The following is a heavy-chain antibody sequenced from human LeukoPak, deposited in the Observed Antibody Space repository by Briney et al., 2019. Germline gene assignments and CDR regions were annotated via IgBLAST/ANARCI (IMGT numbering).Heavy chain of an antibody. J-gene: IGHJ6*03. CDR3: ARHDENYSNYFGGYYMDV. CDR2: IYPGDSDT. CDR1: GYSFTSYW. Sequence: GESLKISCKGSGYSFTSYWIGWVRQMPGKGLEWMGIIYPGDSDTRYSPSFQGQVTISADKSISTAYLQWSSLKASDTAMYYCARHDENYSNYFGGYYMDVWGKGTTVTVSS. V-gene: IGHV5-51*01. D-gene: IGHD4-11*01.